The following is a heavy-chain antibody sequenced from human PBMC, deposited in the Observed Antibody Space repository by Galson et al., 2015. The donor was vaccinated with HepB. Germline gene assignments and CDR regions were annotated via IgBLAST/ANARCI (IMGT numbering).Heavy chain of an antibody. CDR2: ISWNSGSI. CDR3: AKDTRLGESSLYGWHFDL. V-gene: IGHV3-9*01. J-gene: IGHJ2*01. D-gene: IGHD3-16*02. CDR1: GFTFDDYA. Sequence: SLRLSCAASGFTFDDYAMHWVRHAPEKGLEWVSGISWNSGSIGYADSVKGRFTISRDNAKNSLYLQMNSLRTEDTALYYCAKDTRLGESSLYGWHFDLWGRGTLVTVSS.